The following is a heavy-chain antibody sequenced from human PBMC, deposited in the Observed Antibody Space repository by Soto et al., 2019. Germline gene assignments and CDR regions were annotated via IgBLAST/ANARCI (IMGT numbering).Heavy chain of an antibody. CDR1: GDTFNSYL. CDR2: IIPIIRVT. J-gene: IGHJ4*02. CDR3: ARDSLGAKGVHR. Sequence: QVQLVQSGAEVKRPGSSVKVSCESSGDTFNSYLISWVRQAPGQGLEWMGGIIPIIRVTHYAQRFQGRVTISELSSTGTGTMELTSLQFENTALYYCARDSLGAKGVHRWAQGNRVTVSS. V-gene: IGHV1-69*17. D-gene: IGHD7-27*01.